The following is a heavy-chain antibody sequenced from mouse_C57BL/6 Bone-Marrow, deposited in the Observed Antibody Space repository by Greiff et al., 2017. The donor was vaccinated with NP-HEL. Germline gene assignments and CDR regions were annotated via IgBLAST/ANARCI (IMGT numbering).Heavy chain of an antibody. J-gene: IGHJ4*01. D-gene: IGHD1-2*01. CDR1: GYTFTSYW. Sequence: QVQLQQPGAELVMPGASVKLSCKASGYTFTSYWMHWVKQRPGQGLEWIGEIDPSDSYTNYNQTFKGKSTLTVAKSSSTAYMQLSSLTSEDSAVYYCARDYYGGDYYAMDYWGQGTSVTVSA. CDR3: ARDYYGGDYYAMDY. V-gene: IGHV1-69*01. CDR2: IDPSDSYT.